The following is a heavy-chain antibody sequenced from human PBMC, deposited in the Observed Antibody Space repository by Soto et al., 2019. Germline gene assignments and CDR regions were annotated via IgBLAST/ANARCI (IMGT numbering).Heavy chain of an antibody. V-gene: IGHV3-7*01. D-gene: IGHD4-17*01. CDR2: IKQDGSEK. CDR3: ARQSGGWYGDQYYFDY. CDR1: GFTFSSYW. Sequence: EVQLVESGGGLVQPGGSLRLSCAASGFTFSSYWMSWVRQAPGKGLEWVANIKQDGSEKYYVDSVKGRFTISRDNAKNSLYLQMNSLRAEDTAVYYCARQSGGWYGDQYYFDYWGQGTLVTVSS. J-gene: IGHJ4*02.